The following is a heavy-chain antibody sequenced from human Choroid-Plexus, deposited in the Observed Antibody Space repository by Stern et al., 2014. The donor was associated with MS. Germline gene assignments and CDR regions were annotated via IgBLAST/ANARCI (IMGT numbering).Heavy chain of an antibody. CDR1: GFTFGSCA. J-gene: IGHJ5*02. D-gene: IGHD2/OR15-2a*01. CDR2: VSYDGSNK. Sequence: QVQLVESGGGVVQPGRPLRLSCVASGFTFGSCAMHWVRQAPGKVLEWVAGVSYDGSNKYYADSVKGRFTISRDNSQNTLYMQMSSLRPEDTAVYYCAKDRQYLTYFFDHWGQGSLVTVSS. CDR3: AKDRQYLTYFFDH. V-gene: IGHV3-30*18.